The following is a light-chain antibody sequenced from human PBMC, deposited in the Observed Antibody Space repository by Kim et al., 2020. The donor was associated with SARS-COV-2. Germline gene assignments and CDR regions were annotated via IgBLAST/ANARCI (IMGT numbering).Light chain of an antibody. V-gene: IGLV1-44*01. CDR1: SANTGSNI. Sequence: GQRVTISCSGSSANTGSNIVNWYQQLPGTAPKLLIYSNNQRPSGVPDRFSGSKSGTSASLAISGLQSEDEAEYYCAAWDDTLNGPVFGGGTQLTVL. CDR3: AAWDDTLNGPV. J-gene: IGLJ3*02. CDR2: SNN.